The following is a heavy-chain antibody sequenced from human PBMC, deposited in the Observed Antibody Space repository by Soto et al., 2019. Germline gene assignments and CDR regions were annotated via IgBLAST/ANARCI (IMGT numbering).Heavy chain of an antibody. CDR3: ARGPPYCSGGSCYPNWFDP. CDR1: GGSFSGYY. J-gene: IGHJ5*02. D-gene: IGHD2-15*01. CDR2: INHSGST. V-gene: IGHV4-34*01. Sequence: NPSETLSLTCAAYGGSFSGYYWSWIRQPPGKGLEWIGEINHSGSTNYNPSLKSRVTISVDTSKNQFSLKLSSVTAADTAVYYCARGPPYCSGGSCYPNWFDPWGQGTLVTVSS.